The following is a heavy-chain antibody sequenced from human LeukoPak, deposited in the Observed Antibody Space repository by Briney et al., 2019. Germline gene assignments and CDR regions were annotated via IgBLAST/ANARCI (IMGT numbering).Heavy chain of an antibody. Sequence: SGGSLRLSCAVSGFTFNTYVMSWVRQAPGKGLEWVSAISGSGGGTYYVASVKGRFTISRDNSKNTLHLQMNSLRAEDTAVYYCATVYSSSPLRPMDVWGQGTTVTVSS. CDR3: ATVYSSSPLRPMDV. CDR2: ISGSGGGT. D-gene: IGHD2-2*01. V-gene: IGHV3-23*01. CDR1: GFTFNTYV. J-gene: IGHJ6*02.